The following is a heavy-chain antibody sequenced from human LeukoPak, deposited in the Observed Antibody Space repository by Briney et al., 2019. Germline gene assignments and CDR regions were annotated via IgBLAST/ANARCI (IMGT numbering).Heavy chain of an antibody. V-gene: IGHV3-53*01. CDR3: ARGPVTPYYGLDV. Sequence: PGGSLRLSCAASEFTVSSNYMSWVRKPPGKGLEWASVIYSGGSTYYAKSVKGRFTISRDNSKNTLYLQMNSLRVEDTAVYYCARGPVTPYYGLDVWGQGTTVTVSS. CDR1: EFTVSSNY. CDR2: IYSGGST. D-gene: IGHD4-23*01. J-gene: IGHJ6*02.